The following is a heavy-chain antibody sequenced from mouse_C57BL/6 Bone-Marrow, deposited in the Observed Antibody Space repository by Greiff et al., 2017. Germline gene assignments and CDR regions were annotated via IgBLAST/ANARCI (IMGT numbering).Heavy chain of an antibody. V-gene: IGHV2-2*01. D-gene: IGHD1-1*01. CDR2: IWSGGST. CDR1: GFSLTSSG. J-gene: IGHJ2*01. Sequence: VQLQQSGPGLVQPSQSLSITCTVSGFSLTSSGVHWVRQSPGKGLEWLGVIWSGGSTDYNAAFISRLSISKDNSKSQVFFKMNSLQADDTAIYYCASYYYYGSSLFDYWGQGTTLTVSS. CDR3: ASYYYYGSSLFDY.